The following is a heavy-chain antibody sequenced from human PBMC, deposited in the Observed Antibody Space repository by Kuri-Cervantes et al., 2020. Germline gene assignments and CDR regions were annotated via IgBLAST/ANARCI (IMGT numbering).Heavy chain of an antibody. CDR1: GFTVSSNY. Sequence: ESLKISCAASGFTVSSNYMSWVRQGPGKGLEWVSVIYSGGDTYYADSVRGRFTISRDNSKNTLYLQMNNLRAEDTAVYYCARDYDSGKVAPSDWGQGTLVTVSS. V-gene: IGHV3-53*01. D-gene: IGHD3-10*01. CDR2: IYSGGDT. CDR3: ARDYDSGKVAPSD. J-gene: IGHJ4*02.